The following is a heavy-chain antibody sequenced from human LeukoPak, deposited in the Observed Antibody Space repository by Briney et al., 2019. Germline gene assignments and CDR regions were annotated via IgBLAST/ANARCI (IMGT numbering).Heavy chain of an antibody. J-gene: IGHJ4*02. CDR1: GFTFSRSA. D-gene: IGHD6-13*01. Sequence: GGSLRLSCAASGFTFSRSAMTWVRQTPGKGLDWVSSVSSSGNTYYADSVKGRFTISRDNSKNMLYLQMNSLRAEDTAVYYCVKGRISEDGLDFWGQGTLVTVSS. CDR3: VKGRISEDGLDF. CDR2: VSSSGNT. V-gene: IGHV3-23*01.